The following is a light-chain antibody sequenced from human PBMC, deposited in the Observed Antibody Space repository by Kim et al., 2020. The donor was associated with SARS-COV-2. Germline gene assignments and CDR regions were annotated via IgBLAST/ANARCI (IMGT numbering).Light chain of an antibody. Sequence: VSPGERATLSCRASQSLGSALAWYQQKPGRAPRLLIHAASIRVSDFPARFSGSGSGTEFTLTISSLQSEDFAVYYCQQYVSWPLTFGGGTKVDIK. J-gene: IGKJ4*01. CDR3: QQYVSWPLT. CDR2: AAS. V-gene: IGKV3-15*01. CDR1: QSLGSA.